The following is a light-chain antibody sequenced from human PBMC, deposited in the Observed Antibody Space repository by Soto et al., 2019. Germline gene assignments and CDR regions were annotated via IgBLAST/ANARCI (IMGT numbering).Light chain of an antibody. CDR2: DAS. Sequence: EIVLTQSPATLSLSPGERATLSCRASQSVRSYLAWYQQKPGQAPRLLIYDASNRATGIPARFSGSGSGTDCTLTTSSLEPEDFAVYYCQPRSNWTPVYTFGQGTKLEIK. J-gene: IGKJ2*01. V-gene: IGKV3-11*01. CDR1: QSVRSY. CDR3: QPRSNWTPVYT.